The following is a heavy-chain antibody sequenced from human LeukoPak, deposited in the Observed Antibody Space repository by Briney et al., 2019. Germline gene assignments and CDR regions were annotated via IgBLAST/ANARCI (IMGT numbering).Heavy chain of an antibody. J-gene: IGHJ4*02. V-gene: IGHV4-34*01. CDR3: ATYIPGRVYYFDY. CDR1: GGSFSGYY. CDR2: INHSGST. Sequence: SETLSLTCAVYGGSFSGYYWSWIRQPPGKGLEWMGEINHSGSTNYNPSLKSRVTISVDTSKNQFSLKLSSVTAADTAVYYCATYIPGRVYYFDYWGQGTLVTVSS. D-gene: IGHD1-14*01.